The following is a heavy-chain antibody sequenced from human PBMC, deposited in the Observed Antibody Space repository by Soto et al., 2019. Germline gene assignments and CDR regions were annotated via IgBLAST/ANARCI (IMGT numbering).Heavy chain of an antibody. CDR1: GFTFSSYS. D-gene: IGHD3-3*01. CDR2: ISSSSSYI. Sequence: GGSLRLSCAASGFTFSSYSMNWVRQAPGKGLEWVSSISSSSSYIYYADSVKGRFTISRDNAKNSLYLQMNSLRAEDTAVYYCARDLPDFWSGYRSPGEGMDVWGQGTTVTVSS. CDR3: ARDLPDFWSGYRSPGEGMDV. V-gene: IGHV3-21*01. J-gene: IGHJ6*02.